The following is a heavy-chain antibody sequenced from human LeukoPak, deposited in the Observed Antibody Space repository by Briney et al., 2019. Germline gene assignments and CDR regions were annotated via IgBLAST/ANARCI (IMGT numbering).Heavy chain of an antibody. CDR2: INHSGST. J-gene: IGHJ5*02. Sequence: SETLSLTCAVYGGSFSGYYWSWIRQPPGKGLEWIGEINHSGSTNYNPSLKSRVTISVDTSKNRFSLKLSSVTAADTAVYYCARGGPYNWFDPWGQGTLVTVSS. CDR1: GGSFSGYY. CDR3: ARGGPYNWFDP. V-gene: IGHV4-34*01.